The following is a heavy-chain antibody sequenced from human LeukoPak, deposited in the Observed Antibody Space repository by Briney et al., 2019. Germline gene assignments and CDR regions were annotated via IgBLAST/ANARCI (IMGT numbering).Heavy chain of an antibody. CDR1: GDSVSSNSAA. Sequence: SQTLSLTCAISGDSVSSNSAAWNWIRQSPSRGLEWLGRTYYRSKWYNDYAVTVKSRITINPDTSKNQFSLQLNSVTPKDTAVYYCAREGYSSGWYHSYYYYGMDVWGQGTTVTVSS. J-gene: IGHJ6*02. V-gene: IGHV6-1*01. CDR3: AREGYSSGWYHSYYYYGMDV. CDR2: TYYRSKWYN. D-gene: IGHD6-19*01.